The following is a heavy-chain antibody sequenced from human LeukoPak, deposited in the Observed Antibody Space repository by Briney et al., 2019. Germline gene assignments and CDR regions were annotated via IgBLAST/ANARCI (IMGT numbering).Heavy chain of an antibody. Sequence: GESLKVSCRGSGYSFGNYWIAWVRQVPGKGLEWMGIVYPGDSSTKYSPSFQGQVTISVDRSINTAYLQWSSLTASVTAMYYCARLTDYYDSSGYYRNYNWFDPWGQGTLVTVSS. CDR1: GYSFGNYW. CDR3: ARLTDYYDSSGYYRNYNWFDP. D-gene: IGHD3-22*01. J-gene: IGHJ5*02. V-gene: IGHV5-51*01. CDR2: VYPGDSST.